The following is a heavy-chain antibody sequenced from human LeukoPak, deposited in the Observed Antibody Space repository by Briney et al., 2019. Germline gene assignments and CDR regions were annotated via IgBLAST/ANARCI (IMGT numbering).Heavy chain of an antibody. CDR1: GFTFSSYG. CDR3: AKGGYYDSSGALRNY. CDR2: IWYDGSNK. J-gene: IGHJ4*02. V-gene: IGHV3-33*06. D-gene: IGHD3-22*01. Sequence: GGSLRLSCAASGFTFSSYGMHWVRQAPGKGLEWVAVIWYDGSNKYYADSVKGRFTISRDNSKNTLYLQMNSLRAGDTAVYYCAKGGYYDSSGALRNYWGQGTLVTVSS.